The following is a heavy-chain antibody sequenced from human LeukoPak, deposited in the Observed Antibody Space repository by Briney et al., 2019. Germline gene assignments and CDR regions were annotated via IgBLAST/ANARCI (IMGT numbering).Heavy chain of an antibody. D-gene: IGHD3-10*01. CDR2: INSDGSST. CDR3: VRSHHPGGWFDP. J-gene: IGHJ5*02. CDR1: GFTFSSYW. V-gene: IGHV3-74*01. Sequence: PGGSLRLSCAASGFTFSSYWMHWVRQAPGKGLVWVSRINSDGSSTSYADSVRGRFTISRDNAKNTLYLQMNSLTADDTALYYCVRSHHPGGWFDPWGQGTLVTVSS.